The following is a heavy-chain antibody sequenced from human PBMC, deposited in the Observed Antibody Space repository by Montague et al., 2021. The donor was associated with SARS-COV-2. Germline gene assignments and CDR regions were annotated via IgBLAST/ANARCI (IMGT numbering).Heavy chain of an antibody. V-gene: IGHV4-34*01. CDR2: ISHGGGT. D-gene: IGHD2-15*01. J-gene: IGHJ6*02. CDR1: GGSFSSY. CDR3: ASHCGGGRCYFGMDV. Sequence: SETLSLTCDVYGGSFSSYWGWIRQPPGRGLEWVGQISHGGGTNYNPSLKSRVTISVDTSKNQVSLKLSSVTAADTAVYYCASHCGGGRCYFGMDVWCQGTTVTVSS.